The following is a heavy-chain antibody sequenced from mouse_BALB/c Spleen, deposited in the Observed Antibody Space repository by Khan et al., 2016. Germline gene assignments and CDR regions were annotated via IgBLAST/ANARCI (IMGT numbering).Heavy chain of an antibody. D-gene: IGHD2-4*01. CDR3: VRDDYDGLYYYAMDY. J-gene: IGHJ4*01. CDR2: IWAGGST. CDR1: GFSLTSYG. V-gene: IGHV2-9*02. Sequence: VQLQESGPGLVAPSQSLSITCTVSGFSLTSYGVHWVRQPPGKGLEWLGVIWAGGSTNYNSALMSRLSISKDNSKSQVFLKMNSLQTDDTAMYYCVRDDYDGLYYYAMDYWGQGTSVTVSS.